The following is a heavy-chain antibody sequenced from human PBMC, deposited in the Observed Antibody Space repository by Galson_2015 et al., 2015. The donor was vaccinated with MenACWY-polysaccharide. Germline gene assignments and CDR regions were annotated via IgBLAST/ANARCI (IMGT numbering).Heavy chain of an antibody. Sequence: QSGAEVKKPGESLNISCKASGYTFTSYAMNWVRQAPGQGLEWMGWINTNTGNPTYAQGFTGRVVFSLDTSVSTAYLQISSLKAEDTAVYYCARDPKQKVTTVPTGRFDYWGQGTLVTVSS. J-gene: IGHJ4*02. D-gene: IGHD4-17*01. CDR3: ARDPKQKVTTVPTGRFDY. CDR2: INTNTGNP. V-gene: IGHV7-4-1*02. CDR1: GYTFTSYA.